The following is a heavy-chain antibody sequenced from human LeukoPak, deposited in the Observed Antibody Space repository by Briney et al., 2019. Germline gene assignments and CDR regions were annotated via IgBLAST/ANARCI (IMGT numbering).Heavy chain of an antibody. V-gene: IGHV3-23*01. J-gene: IGHJ4*02. D-gene: IGHD3-22*01. Sequence: GGSLRLSCAASGFTFSNHVMIWVRQAPGKGLEWVSGITASGDSTYYADSVEGRFTISRDNSKNTLYLQMSSLRAEDTAVYYCAKETYLYSSSPFDYWGQGILVIVSS. CDR3: AKETYLYSSSPFDY. CDR1: GFTFSNHV. CDR2: ITASGDST.